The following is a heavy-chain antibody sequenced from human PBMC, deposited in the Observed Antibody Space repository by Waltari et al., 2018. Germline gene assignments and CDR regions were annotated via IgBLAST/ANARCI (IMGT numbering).Heavy chain of an antibody. Sequence: EVQLVESGGDSVQPGGSLRLSCAASGFTFRNFWRGWVRQAPGKGLQGVASIKPDGSGKYYVESVKGRFTISRDNAKNSLNLQMDSLRVEDTAVYFCARDVLWGQGTRVTVSP. J-gene: IGHJ4*02. CDR3: ARDVL. D-gene: IGHD2-15*01. V-gene: IGHV3-7*01. CDR1: GFTFRNFW. CDR2: IKPDGSGK.